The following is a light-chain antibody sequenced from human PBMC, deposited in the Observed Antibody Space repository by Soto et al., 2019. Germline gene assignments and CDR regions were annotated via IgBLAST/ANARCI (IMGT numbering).Light chain of an antibody. CDR3: QHYNSYSEA. J-gene: IGKJ1*01. Sequence: DIQMTQSPSTLSVSVVERVTMTCRASQTISSWLAWFQQKPGKAPKLLIYKASTLKSGVPSRFSGSGSGTEFTLTISSLQPDDFATYYCQHYNSYSEAFGQGTKVDIK. V-gene: IGKV1-5*03. CDR2: KAS. CDR1: QTISSW.